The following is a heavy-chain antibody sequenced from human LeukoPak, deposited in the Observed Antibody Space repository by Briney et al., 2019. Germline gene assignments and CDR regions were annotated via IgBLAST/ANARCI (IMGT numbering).Heavy chain of an antibody. CDR3: ARDRSYFGSGSYYFELAYFDY. J-gene: IGHJ4*02. CDR1: GFTFSNYT. V-gene: IGHV3-21*01. D-gene: IGHD3-10*01. CDR2: ISSSSGYM. Sequence: GGSLRLSCAASGFTFSNYTMNWVRQAPGKGLEWVSSISSSSGYMYYTDSVKGRFTISRDNARNSLLLQMNSLRAEDTAVYYCARDRSYFGSGSYYFELAYFDYWGQGTLVTVSS.